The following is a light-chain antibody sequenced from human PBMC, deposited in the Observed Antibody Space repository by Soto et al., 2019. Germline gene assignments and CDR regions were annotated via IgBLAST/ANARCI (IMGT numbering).Light chain of an antibody. CDR1: GSNVGTSY. Sequence: QSVLTQPPSASGTPGQRVTISCSGSGSNVGTSYVYWYQQLPGTAPHLLIYANDQRPSAVPDRRSGATSCTTASLAISAGRYAEEADDYCSAWYDSMSARVFGGGTKLTVL. CDR3: SAWYDSMSARV. J-gene: IGLJ3*02. CDR2: AND. V-gene: IGLV1-47*01.